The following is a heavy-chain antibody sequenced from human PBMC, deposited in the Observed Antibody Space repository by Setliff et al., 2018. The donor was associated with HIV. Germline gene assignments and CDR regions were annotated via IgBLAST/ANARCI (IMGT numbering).Heavy chain of an antibody. Sequence: PSETLSLTCTVSAYSIRNGYYWGWIRQSPGKGLEWIGTLYYDGNTYYNPSLKSRVTMSVDTSKNQFSLRLSSVTAADTAVYYCASRSPAHDYWGQGTLVTVSS. D-gene: IGHD2-2*01. CDR3: ASRSPAHDY. CDR2: LYYDGNT. V-gene: IGHV4-38-2*02. J-gene: IGHJ4*02. CDR1: AYSIRNGYY.